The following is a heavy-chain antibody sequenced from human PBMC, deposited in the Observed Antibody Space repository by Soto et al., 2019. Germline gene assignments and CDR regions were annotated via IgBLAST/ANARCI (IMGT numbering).Heavy chain of an antibody. CDR1: GFTFSSYG. D-gene: IGHD6-19*01. Sequence: GGSLRLSCAASGFTFSSYGMHWVRQAPGKGLEWVAVIWYDGSNKYYADSVKGRFTISRDNSKNTLYLQMNSLRAEDTAVYYCARYGRGRQWQDYFDSWGQGTLVTVSS. CDR3: ARYGRGRQWQDYFDS. CDR2: IWYDGSNK. V-gene: IGHV3-33*01. J-gene: IGHJ4*02.